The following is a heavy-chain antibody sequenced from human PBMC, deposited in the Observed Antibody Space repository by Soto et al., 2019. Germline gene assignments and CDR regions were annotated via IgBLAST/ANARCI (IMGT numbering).Heavy chain of an antibody. CDR3: AISTYYDDRSGLPAY. CDR1: GFTFSTFG. Sequence: PGGSLRLSCTTSGFTFSTFGMHWVRQAPGKGLEWVAVIWSDEDTKYYDESLKGRFTISRDNSKNTLYLQMNSLRVEDTAVYYCAISTYYDDRSGLPAYWGQGALLTVS. D-gene: IGHD3-22*01. J-gene: IGHJ4*02. V-gene: IGHV3-33*01. CDR2: IWSDEDTK.